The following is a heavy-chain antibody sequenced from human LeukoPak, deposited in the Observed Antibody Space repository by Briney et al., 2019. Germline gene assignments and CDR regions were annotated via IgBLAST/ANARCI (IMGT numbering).Heavy chain of an antibody. Sequence: PGGSLRLSCAASGFTFSSYGMHWVRQAPGKGLEWVAVISYDGSNKYYADSVKGRFTISRDNSKNTLYLQMNSLRAEDTAVYYCAKDLRLRFLEWLSFDYWGQGTLVTVSS. CDR3: AKDLRLRFLEWLSFDY. CDR2: ISYDGSNK. D-gene: IGHD3-3*01. J-gene: IGHJ4*02. V-gene: IGHV3-30*18. CDR1: GFTFSSYG.